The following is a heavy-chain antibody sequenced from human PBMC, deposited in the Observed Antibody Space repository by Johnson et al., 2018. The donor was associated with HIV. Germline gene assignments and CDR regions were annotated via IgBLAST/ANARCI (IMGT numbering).Heavy chain of an antibody. CDR1: GFTFDDYT. CDR2: ISLDGGST. J-gene: IGHJ3*02. V-gene: IGHV3-43*01. Sequence: VQLVESGGGVVQPGKSLRLSCAASGFTFDDYTMHWVRQAPGKGLEWVSLISLDGGSTYYTDPVKGRSTISRDNSKDMLYLQMNSLRAEDMAVYYCAKGRYGGAFDIWGQGTMVTVSS. CDR3: AKGRYGGAFDI. D-gene: IGHD5-18*01.